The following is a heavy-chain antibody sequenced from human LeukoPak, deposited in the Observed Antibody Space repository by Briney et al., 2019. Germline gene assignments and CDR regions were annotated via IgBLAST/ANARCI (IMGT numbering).Heavy chain of an antibody. CDR3: ARDRYDSSQEDDAFDI. CDR1: GFTFSDYY. D-gene: IGHD3-22*01. Sequence: GGSLSLSCAASGFTFSDYYMSWIRQAPGQGLEGVSYISSSGSTIYYADSVKGRFTISRDNAKNSLYLQMHSLRAEDTAVYYCARDRYDSSQEDDAFDIWGQGTMVTVSS. J-gene: IGHJ3*02. V-gene: IGHV3-11*01. CDR2: ISSSGSTI.